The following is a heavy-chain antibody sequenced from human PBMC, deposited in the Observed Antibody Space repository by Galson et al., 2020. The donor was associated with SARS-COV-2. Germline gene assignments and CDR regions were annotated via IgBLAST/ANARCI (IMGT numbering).Heavy chain of an antibody. J-gene: IGHJ4*02. CDR1: GFTFSSYG. D-gene: IGHD3-3*01. CDR2: IWYDGSKK. CDR3: ARDDDFWRGSYMDY. Sequence: GGSLRLSCAASGFTFSSYGMHWVRQAPGKGLEWVAVIWYDGSKKYYADSVKGRFTISRDNSKNTLYLQMNSLRAEDTAVYYCARDDDFWRGSYMDYWGQGTLVTVSS. V-gene: IGHV3-33*01.